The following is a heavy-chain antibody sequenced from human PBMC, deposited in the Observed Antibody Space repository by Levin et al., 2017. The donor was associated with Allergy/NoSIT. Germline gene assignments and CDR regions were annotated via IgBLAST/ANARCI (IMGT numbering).Heavy chain of an antibody. Sequence: GESLKISCKGSGYSFTSYWIGWVRQMPGKGLEWMGIIYPGDSDTRYSPSFQGQVTISADKSISTAYLQWSSLKASDTAMYYCARHRVIVSSRDSSGWFDYGMDVWGQGTTVTVSS. J-gene: IGHJ6*02. CDR1: GYSFTSYW. CDR2: IYPGDSDT. V-gene: IGHV5-51*01. D-gene: IGHD6-19*01. CDR3: ARHRVIVSSRDSSGWFDYGMDV.